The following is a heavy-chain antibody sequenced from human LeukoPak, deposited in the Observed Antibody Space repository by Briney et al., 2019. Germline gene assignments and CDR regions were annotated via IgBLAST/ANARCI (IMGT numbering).Heavy chain of an antibody. J-gene: IGHJ4*02. Sequence: SETLSLTCTVSGGPISSYYWSWIRQPAGKGLGWIGRIYTSGSTNYNPSLKSRVTMSVDTSKNQFSLKLSSVTAADTAVYYCARECSGGSCYPYYFDYWGQGTLVTVSS. CDR3: ARECSGGSCYPYYFDY. CDR1: GGPISSYY. CDR2: IYTSGST. V-gene: IGHV4-4*07. D-gene: IGHD2-15*01.